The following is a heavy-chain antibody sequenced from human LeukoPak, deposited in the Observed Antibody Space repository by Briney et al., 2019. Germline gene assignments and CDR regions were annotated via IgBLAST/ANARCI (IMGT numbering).Heavy chain of an antibody. CDR3: ARAWERRGSGSYPLDY. D-gene: IGHD3-10*01. CDR2: ISSSSSTI. J-gene: IGHJ4*02. Sequence: GGSLRLSCAASGFTFSSYSMNWVRQAPGKGLEWVSYISSSSSTIYYADSVKGRFTISRDNAKNSLYLQMNGLRAEDTAVYYCARAWERRGSGSYPLDYWGQGTLVTVSS. CDR1: GFTFSSYS. V-gene: IGHV3-48*01.